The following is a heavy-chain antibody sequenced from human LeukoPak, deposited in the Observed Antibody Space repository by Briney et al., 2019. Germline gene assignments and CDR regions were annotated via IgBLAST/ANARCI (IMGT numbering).Heavy chain of an antibody. J-gene: IGHJ4*02. D-gene: IGHD4-17*01. CDR3: ASEQPTVTTGNFDY. CDR1: GYTFTSYY. V-gene: IGHV1-46*01. Sequence: ASVKVPCKXSGYTFTSYYMHWVRQSPGQGLEWMGIINPSGGRTSYAQKFQGRVAMTRDTSTSTVYMELSSLRSEDTAVYYCASEQPTVTTGNFDYWGQGTLVTVSS. CDR2: INPSGGRT.